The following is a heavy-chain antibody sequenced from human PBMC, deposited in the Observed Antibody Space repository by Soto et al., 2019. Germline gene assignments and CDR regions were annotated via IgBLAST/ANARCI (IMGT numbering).Heavy chain of an antibody. J-gene: IGHJ4*02. CDR3: SYGDYFDY. V-gene: IGHV2-26*01. D-gene: IGHD4-17*01. CDR1: GFSLSNARMG. Sequence: QVTLKESGPVLVKPTETLTLTCTVSGFSLSNARMGVSWIRQPPGKALEWLAHIFSNDEKSYSTSLKSRLTNSKDTSNSHVVLTLTIMDPLDTATYYCSYGDYFDYWGQGTLVTVSS. CDR2: IFSNDEK.